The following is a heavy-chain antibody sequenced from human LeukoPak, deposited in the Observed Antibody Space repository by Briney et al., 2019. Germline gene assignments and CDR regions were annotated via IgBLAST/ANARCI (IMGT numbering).Heavy chain of an antibody. CDR3: ATAASGGILTGYGIH. Sequence: GGSLRLSCAASGFTFSSYEMNWVRQAPGKGLEWVSYISSSGSTIYYADSVKGRFTISRDNAKNSLYLQMNSLRAEDTAVYFCATAASGGILTGYGIHWGQGTLVTVSS. CDR1: GFTFSSYE. J-gene: IGHJ4*02. V-gene: IGHV3-48*03. D-gene: IGHD3-9*01. CDR2: ISSSGSTI.